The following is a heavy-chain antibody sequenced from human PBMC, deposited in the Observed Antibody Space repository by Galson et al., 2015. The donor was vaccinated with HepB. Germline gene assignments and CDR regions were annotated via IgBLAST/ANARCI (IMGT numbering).Heavy chain of an antibody. V-gene: IGHV1-69*13. CDR2: IIPIFGTA. D-gene: IGHD3-10*01. CDR3: AITMVRGVGSTDFDY. J-gene: IGHJ4*02. Sequence: SVKVSCKASGGTFSSYAISWVRQAPGQGLEWMGGIIPIFGTANYAQKFQGRVTITADESTSTAYMELSSLRSEDTAVYYCAITMVRGVGSTDFDYWGQGTLVTVSS. CDR1: GGTFSSYA.